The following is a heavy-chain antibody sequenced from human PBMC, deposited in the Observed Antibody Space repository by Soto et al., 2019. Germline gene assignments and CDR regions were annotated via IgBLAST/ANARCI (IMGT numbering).Heavy chain of an antibody. Sequence: SETLSLTCAVYGGSFSGYYWSWIRQPPGKGLEWIGEINHSGSTNYNPSLKSRVTISVDTSKNQFSLKLSSVTAADTAVYYCVRTEEPDVVVVAATPYYFDYWGQGTLVTVSS. J-gene: IGHJ4*02. CDR3: VRTEEPDVVVVAATPYYFDY. CDR1: GGSFSGYY. V-gene: IGHV4-34*01. D-gene: IGHD2-15*01. CDR2: INHSGST.